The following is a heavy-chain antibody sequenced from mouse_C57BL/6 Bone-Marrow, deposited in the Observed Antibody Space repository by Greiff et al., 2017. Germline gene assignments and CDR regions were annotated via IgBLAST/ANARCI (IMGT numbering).Heavy chain of an antibody. CDR1: GYAFSSSW. CDR2: IYPGDGDT. Sequence: QVQLQQSGPELVKPGASVKISCKASGYAFSSSWMNWVQQRPGKGLEWIGRIYPGDGDTNYNGKFKGKATLTADKSSSTAYMQLSSLTSEDSAVYFCARGRDLDFDYWGQGTTLTVSS. V-gene: IGHV1-82*01. J-gene: IGHJ2*01. CDR3: ARGRDLDFDY.